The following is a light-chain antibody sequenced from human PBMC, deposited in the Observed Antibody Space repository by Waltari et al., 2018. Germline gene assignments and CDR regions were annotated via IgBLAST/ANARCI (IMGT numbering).Light chain of an antibody. CDR2: KAS. CDR1: QSLSNW. J-gene: IGKJ1*01. Sequence: DIQMTQSPSTLSASVGDRVTITCRASQSLSNWLAWYQQKPGKAPKVLIYKASTLESGVPSRFSGSGSGTEFTLTISSLQPDDFATYYCQQYRNLWTFGQGTKVE. V-gene: IGKV1-5*03. CDR3: QQYRNLWT.